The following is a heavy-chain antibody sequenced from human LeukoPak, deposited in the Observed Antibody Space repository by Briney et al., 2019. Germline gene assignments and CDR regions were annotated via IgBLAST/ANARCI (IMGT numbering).Heavy chain of an antibody. CDR2: IRYDGSNK. Sequence: GGSLRLSCAASGFTFSSYGMHWVRQAPGKGLEWVAFIRYDGSNKYYADSVKGRFTISRDNSKNTLYLQMNSLRAEDTAVYYCATQFYYYDSSGYTGPDYWGQGTLVTVSS. D-gene: IGHD3-22*01. CDR1: GFTFSSYG. CDR3: ATQFYYYDSSGYTGPDY. J-gene: IGHJ4*02. V-gene: IGHV3-30*02.